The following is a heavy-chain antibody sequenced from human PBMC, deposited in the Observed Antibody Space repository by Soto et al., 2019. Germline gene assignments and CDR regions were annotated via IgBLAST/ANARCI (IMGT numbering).Heavy chain of an antibody. J-gene: IGHJ6*02. CDR3: ARKGHCSGGSCYSESYYYGMDV. D-gene: IGHD2-15*01. Sequence: ASVKVSCKASGYTFTSYGISWVRQAPGQGLEWMGWISAYNGNTNYAQKLQGRVTMTTDTSTSTAYMELRSLRSDDTAVYYCARKGHCSGGSCYSESYYYGMDVWGQGTTVTVSS. CDR2: ISAYNGNT. CDR1: GYTFTSYG. V-gene: IGHV1-18*01.